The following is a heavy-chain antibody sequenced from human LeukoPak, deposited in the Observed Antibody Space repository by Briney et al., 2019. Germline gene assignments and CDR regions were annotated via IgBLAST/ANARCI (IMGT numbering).Heavy chain of an antibody. D-gene: IGHD6-19*01. CDR1: GFTFSSYS. CDR2: ISSSSSYI. Sequence: GGSLRLSCATSGFTFSSYSMNWVRQAPGKGLEWVSSISSSSSYIYYADSVKGRFTISRDNAKNSLYLQMNSLRAEDTAVYYCARTSSGWYIVDYWGQGTLVTVSS. J-gene: IGHJ4*02. CDR3: ARTSSGWYIVDY. V-gene: IGHV3-21*01.